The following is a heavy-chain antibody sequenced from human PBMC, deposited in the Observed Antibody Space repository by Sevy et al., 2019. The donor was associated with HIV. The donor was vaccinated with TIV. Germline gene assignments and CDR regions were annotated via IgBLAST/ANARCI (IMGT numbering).Heavy chain of an antibody. D-gene: IGHD6-19*01. CDR2: FDPEDGET. Sequence: ASVKVSCKVSGYTLTELSMHWVRQAPGKGLEWMGGFDPEDGETIYAQKFQGRVTMTEDTSTDTAYMELSSLRSEDTAVYCCATNSPGYSSGWYLSREVWGQGTLVTVSS. V-gene: IGHV1-24*01. CDR1: GYTLTELS. J-gene: IGHJ4*02. CDR3: ATNSPGYSSGWYLSREV.